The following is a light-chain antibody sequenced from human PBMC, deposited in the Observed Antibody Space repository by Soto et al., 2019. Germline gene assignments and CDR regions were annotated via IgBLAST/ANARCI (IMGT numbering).Light chain of an antibody. J-gene: IGLJ3*02. V-gene: IGLV2-14*01. Sequence: QSALTQPASVSGSPGQSITISCTGTSSDVGGNNYVSWYQQRPGKAPKLIIFEVNNRASGLSDRFTGSKSVNTASLTISGLQAEDEADYHCSSYTSSNTRLFGGGTKLTVL. CDR3: SSYTSSNTRL. CDR1: SSDVGGNNY. CDR2: EVN.